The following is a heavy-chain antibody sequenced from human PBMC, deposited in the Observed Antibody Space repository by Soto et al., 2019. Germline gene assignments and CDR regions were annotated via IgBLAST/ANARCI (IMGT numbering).Heavy chain of an antibody. CDR3: SRDRGGLGY. Sequence: QVQLQQSGPGLVKPSQTLALTCAISGDSVSSNSAAWNWIRQSPARGLEWLGRTYYRSKWYNEYAESGKSRITINPDTSQNQFSLQLTSVTPDDTAVYYCSRDRGGLGYWGQGTLVTVSS. CDR1: GDSVSSNSAA. CDR2: TYYRSKWYN. J-gene: IGHJ4*02. D-gene: IGHD3-16*01. V-gene: IGHV6-1*01.